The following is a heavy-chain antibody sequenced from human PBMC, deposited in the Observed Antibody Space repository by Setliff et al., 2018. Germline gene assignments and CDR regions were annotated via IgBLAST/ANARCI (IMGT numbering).Heavy chain of an antibody. V-gene: IGHV3-48*01. CDR1: GFTFSRYA. J-gene: IGHJ4*02. CDR2: ISASSANI. CDR3: ASDPPGPHLVYTY. Sequence: GGSLRLSCAASGFTFSRYAMNWVRQTPGKGLEWVSYISASSANIQYADSVRGRFTVSRDNARNSLYLQMNSLRGDDAAVYYCASDPPGPHLVYTYWGQGALVTVSS. D-gene: IGHD3-16*01.